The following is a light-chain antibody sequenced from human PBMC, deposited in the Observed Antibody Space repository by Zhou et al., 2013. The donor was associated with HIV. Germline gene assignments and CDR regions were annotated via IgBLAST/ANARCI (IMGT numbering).Light chain of an antibody. Sequence: EILLTQSPGTLSLSPGERATLSCRATQTLGSRTLGWYQQKPGQAPRLLIYDASSRATGIPDRFSGSGSGTDFTLTISRLEPEDFAVYYCQQRFNWPPGITFGQGTRLEIK. CDR1: QTLGSRT. J-gene: IGKJ5*01. CDR3: QQRFNWPPGIT. CDR2: DAS. V-gene: IGKV3D-20*02.